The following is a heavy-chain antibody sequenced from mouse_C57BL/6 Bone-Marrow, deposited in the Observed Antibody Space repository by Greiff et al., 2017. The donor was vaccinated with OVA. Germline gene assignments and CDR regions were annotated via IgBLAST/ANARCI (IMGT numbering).Heavy chain of an antibody. CDR3: ARHEEFRYYGSRYFDV. J-gene: IGHJ1*03. D-gene: IGHD1-1*01. Sequence: QVQLKESGAELVKPGASVKLSCKASGYTFTEYTIHWVKQRSGQGLEWIGWFYPGSGSIKYNEKFKDKATLTADKSSSTVYMELSRLTSEDSAVYFCARHEEFRYYGSRYFDVWGTGTTVTVSS. V-gene: IGHV1-62-2*01. CDR2: FYPGSGSI. CDR1: GYTFTEYT.